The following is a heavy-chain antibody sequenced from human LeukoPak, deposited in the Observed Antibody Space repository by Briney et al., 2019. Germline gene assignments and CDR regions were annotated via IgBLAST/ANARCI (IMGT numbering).Heavy chain of an antibody. D-gene: IGHD3-10*01. Sequence: GGSLRLSCAASGFTFSTYAMSWVRQAPGKGLEWVSGISGSGGSTFYADSVKGRFTISRDNSKNTLYLQMNSLRAEDTAVYYCARDYYYGSGSFDYWGQGTLVTVSS. CDR3: ARDYYYGSGSFDY. J-gene: IGHJ4*02. V-gene: IGHV3-23*01. CDR1: GFTFSTYA. CDR2: ISGSGGST.